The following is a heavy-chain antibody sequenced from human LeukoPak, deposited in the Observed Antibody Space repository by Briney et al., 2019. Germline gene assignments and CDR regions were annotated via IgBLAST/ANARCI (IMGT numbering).Heavy chain of an antibody. D-gene: IGHD3-10*01. J-gene: IGHJ4*02. Sequence: PGGSLRLSCAASGFTFDDYAMHWARQAPGKGLEWVSGISWNSGSIGYADSVKGRFTISRDNAKNCLYLQMNSLRAEDTALYYCAKGYYGSGSYYDYWGQGTLVTVSS. V-gene: IGHV3-9*01. CDR1: GFTFDDYA. CDR3: AKGYYGSGSYYDY. CDR2: ISWNSGSI.